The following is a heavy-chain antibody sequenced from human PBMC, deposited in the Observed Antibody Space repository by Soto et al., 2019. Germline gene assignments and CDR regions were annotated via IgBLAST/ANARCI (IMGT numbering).Heavy chain of an antibody. CDR1: GFTFSSYA. CDR2: ISGSGGST. CDR3: AKGSNYGRHYYYYYMDV. V-gene: IGHV3-23*01. J-gene: IGHJ6*03. D-gene: IGHD4-17*01. Sequence: EVQLLESGGGLVQPGGSLRLSCAASGFTFSSYAMSWVRQAPGKGLEWVSAISGSGGSTYYADSVKGRFTISRDNSKNALYLQMNSLRAEDTAVYYCAKGSNYGRHYYYYYMDVWGKGTTVTVSS.